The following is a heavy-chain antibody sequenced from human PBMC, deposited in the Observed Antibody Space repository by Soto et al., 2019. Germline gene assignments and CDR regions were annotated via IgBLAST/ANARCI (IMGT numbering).Heavy chain of an antibody. Sequence: PGGSLRLSCAASGFTFSSYGMHWVRQAPGKGLEWVAVISYDGSNKYYADSVKGRFTISRDNSKNTLYLQMNSLRAEDTAVYYCAKDLLGYYYYYGMDVWGQGTTVTVSS. CDR1: GFTFSSYG. J-gene: IGHJ6*02. V-gene: IGHV3-30*18. CDR3: AKDLLGYYYYYGMDV. CDR2: ISYDGSNK. D-gene: IGHD1-26*01.